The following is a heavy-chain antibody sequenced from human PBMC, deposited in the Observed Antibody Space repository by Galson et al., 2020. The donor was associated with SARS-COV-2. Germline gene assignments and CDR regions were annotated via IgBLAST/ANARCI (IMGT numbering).Heavy chain of an antibody. CDR3: ARLNLCTGDRCPPVDHYYMDV. J-gene: IGHJ6*03. CDR1: GYRFRLYA. CDR2: INTNNGKP. D-gene: IGHD2-8*02. Sequence: ASVKVYCKASGYRFRLYAMHWVRQAPGQGLEWIGWINTNNGKPTYAQGFTGRFVFSLDTSTSTAFLQISSLKAEDTAVYYCARLNLCTGDRCPPVDHYYMDVWGKGTTVTVSS. V-gene: IGHV7-4-1*02.